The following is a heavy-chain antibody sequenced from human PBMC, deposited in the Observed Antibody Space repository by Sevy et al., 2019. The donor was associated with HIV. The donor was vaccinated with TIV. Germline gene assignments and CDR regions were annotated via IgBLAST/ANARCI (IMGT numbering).Heavy chain of an antibody. V-gene: IGHV3-74*01. J-gene: IGHJ6*02. CDR3: TRVRPSPGGIDYYYGMDV. Sequence: GGSLRLSCAASGFTFSDYWMHWVRQGPDKGLAWVSRIYIDGRTTNYADSVKGRFTISRDNAKNTLYLQMNSLRAEDTAVYYSTRVRPSPGGIDYYYGMDVWGQGTAVTVSS. CDR1: GFTFSDYW. CDR2: IYIDGRTT. D-gene: IGHD3-16*01.